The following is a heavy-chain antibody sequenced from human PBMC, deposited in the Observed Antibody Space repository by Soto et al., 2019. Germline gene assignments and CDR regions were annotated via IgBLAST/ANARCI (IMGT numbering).Heavy chain of an antibody. D-gene: IGHD3-3*01. CDR3: ARDLRSLEDYYYYGMDV. V-gene: IGHV1-69*01. Sequence: QVQLVQSGAEVKKPGSSVKVSCKASGGTFSSYAISWVRQAPGQGLEWMGGIIPIFGTANYAQKFQGRVTITADESTSTAYKELSSLRSEDTAVYYCARDLRSLEDYYYYGMDVWGQGTTVTVSS. J-gene: IGHJ6*02. CDR2: IIPIFGTA. CDR1: GGTFSSYA.